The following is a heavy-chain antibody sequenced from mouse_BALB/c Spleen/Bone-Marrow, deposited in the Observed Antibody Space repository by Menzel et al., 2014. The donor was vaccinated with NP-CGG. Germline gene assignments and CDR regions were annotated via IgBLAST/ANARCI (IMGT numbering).Heavy chain of an antibody. CDR2: INPDSSTI. D-gene: IGHD2-3*01. CDR3: ARLGYYGGFAY. Sequence: VQLQQSGGGLVQPGGSLKLSCAASGSDFSGFWMGWVRQAPGKGLEWIGEINPDSSTINYTPSLKDRFIISRDNAKNTLYLQMSKVRSEDTALYYCARLGYYGGFAYWGQGTLVTVSA. CDR1: GSDFSGFW. J-gene: IGHJ3*01. V-gene: IGHV4-1*02.